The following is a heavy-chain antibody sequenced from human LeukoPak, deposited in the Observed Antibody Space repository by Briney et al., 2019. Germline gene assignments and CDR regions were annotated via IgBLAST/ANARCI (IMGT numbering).Heavy chain of an antibody. V-gene: IGHV4-34*01. CDR2: INHSGST. Sequence: SETLSLTCAVYGGSFSGYYWSWIRQPPGKGLEWIGEINHSGSTNYNPSLKSRVTISVDTSKNQFSLKLSSVTAADTAVHYCARGPPTAFLDYWGQGTLVTVSS. J-gene: IGHJ4*02. D-gene: IGHD2-21*02. CDR3: ARGPPTAFLDY. CDR1: GGSFSGYY.